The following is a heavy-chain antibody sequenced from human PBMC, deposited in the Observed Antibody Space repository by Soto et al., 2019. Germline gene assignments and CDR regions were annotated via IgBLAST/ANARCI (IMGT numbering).Heavy chain of an antibody. CDR2: MSYDGTKQ. V-gene: IGHV3-30*18. Sequence: LILSGAASGFTFSTYGMHGVRQAPGKGLEWVAAMSYDGTKQYYVDSVKGRFTISRDNSRNTLFLQVNSLRDEDTAVYYCAKEYGSTWIDHWGQGTLVTVSS. J-gene: IGHJ4*02. CDR3: AKEYGSTWIDH. D-gene: IGHD6-13*01. CDR1: GFTFSTYG.